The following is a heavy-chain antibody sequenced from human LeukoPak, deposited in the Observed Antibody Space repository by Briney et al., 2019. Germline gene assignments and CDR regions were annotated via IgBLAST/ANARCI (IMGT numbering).Heavy chain of an antibody. Sequence: KTGGSLRLSCAASGFTSSSYSMNWVRQAPGKGLEWVSSISSSSSYIYYADSVKGRFTISRDNAKNSLYLQMNSLRAEDTAVYYCAAPGYSSGDFDYWGQGTLVTVSS. J-gene: IGHJ4*02. CDR1: GFTSSSYS. CDR3: AAPGYSSGDFDY. V-gene: IGHV3-21*01. D-gene: IGHD2-15*01. CDR2: ISSSSSYI.